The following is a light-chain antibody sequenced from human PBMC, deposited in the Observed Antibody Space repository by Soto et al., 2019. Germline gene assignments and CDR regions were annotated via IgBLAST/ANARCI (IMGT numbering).Light chain of an antibody. CDR1: QSISSY. CDR3: QQSYSTLRT. V-gene: IGKV1-39*01. J-gene: IGKJ1*01. Sequence: DIQMTQSPSSLSGSVGDRATITCRASQSISSYLNWYQQKPGKAPKLLIYAASSLQSGVPSRFSGSGSGTDFTLTISSLQPEDFAPHYCQQSYSTLRTFGQGTKVEIK. CDR2: AAS.